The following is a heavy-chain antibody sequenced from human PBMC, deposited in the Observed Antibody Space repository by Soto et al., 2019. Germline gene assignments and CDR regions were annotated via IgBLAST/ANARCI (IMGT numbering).Heavy chain of an antibody. CDR1: GGSISPYY. D-gene: IGHD4-17*01. CDR2: IYYNGIS. J-gene: IGHJ4*02. Sequence: SETLSLTCTVSGGSISPYYWSWIRQPPGKGLEWIGDIYYNGISIYNPSLESRVTISLDTSKNQFSLRLTSVTAADTAVYYCARGNTRPTDYFDYWGQGTLVTVSS. V-gene: IGHV4-59*01. CDR3: ARGNTRPTDYFDY.